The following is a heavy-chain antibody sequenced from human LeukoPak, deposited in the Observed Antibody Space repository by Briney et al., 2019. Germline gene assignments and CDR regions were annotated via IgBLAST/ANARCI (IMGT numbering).Heavy chain of an antibody. Sequence: RASVKVSCKASGYTFTGYYIHWVRQAPGQGLEWMGWINPNSGDTNYAQKFQGRVTMTRDTSIRTAYMELSSLRSDDTAKYYCATFEVGAWGQGTLVTVSS. J-gene: IGHJ5*02. CDR2: INPNSGDT. CDR1: GYTFTGYY. D-gene: IGHD3-10*01. CDR3: ATFEVGA. V-gene: IGHV1-2*02.